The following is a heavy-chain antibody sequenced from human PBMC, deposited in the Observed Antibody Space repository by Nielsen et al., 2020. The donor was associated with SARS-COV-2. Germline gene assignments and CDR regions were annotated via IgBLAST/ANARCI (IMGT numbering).Heavy chain of an antibody. Sequence: SGPTLVKPTQTLTLTCTFSGFSLNTNGVGVGWIRQPPGKALEWLALIYWDDDKRYSTSLKSRLTITRDTSKNQVVLMMTHMDPVDTATYYCAHRGRGNWNPWSFGMDVWGQGTTVTVSS. V-gene: IGHV2-5*02. CDR2: IYWDDDK. CDR3: AHRGRGNWNPWSFGMDV. J-gene: IGHJ6*02. CDR1: GFSLNTNGVG. D-gene: IGHD1-20*01.